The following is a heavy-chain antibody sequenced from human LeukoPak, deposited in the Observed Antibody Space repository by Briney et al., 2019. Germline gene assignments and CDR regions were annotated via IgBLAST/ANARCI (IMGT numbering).Heavy chain of an antibody. CDR2: IHYSGST. J-gene: IGHJ5*02. V-gene: IGHV4-39*07. CDR1: GGSISSSSYY. CDR3: ARYYLQWLARSTNWFDP. Sequence: PSETLSLTCTVSGGSISSSSYYWAWIRQPPGKGLEWIGSIHYSGSTYYNSSLQSRVTISVDTSKNQFSLKLSSVTAADTAVYYCARYYLQWLARSTNWFDPWGQGTLVTVSS. D-gene: IGHD6-19*01.